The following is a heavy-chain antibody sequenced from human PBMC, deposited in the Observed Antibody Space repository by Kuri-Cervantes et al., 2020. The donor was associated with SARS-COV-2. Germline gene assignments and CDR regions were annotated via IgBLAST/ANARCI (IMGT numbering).Heavy chain of an antibody. CDR2: ISSSSSYI. CDR1: GFTFSSYS. CDR3: TSGHSSSWPYYYYYYMDV. V-gene: IGHV3-21*06. D-gene: IGHD6-13*01. Sequence: GESLKISCAASGFTFSSYSMNWVRQAPGKGLEWVSSISSSSSYIYYADSVKGRFTISRDNAKNSLYLQMNSLRAEDTAVYYCTSGHSSSWPYYYYYYMDVWGKGTTVTVSS. J-gene: IGHJ6*03.